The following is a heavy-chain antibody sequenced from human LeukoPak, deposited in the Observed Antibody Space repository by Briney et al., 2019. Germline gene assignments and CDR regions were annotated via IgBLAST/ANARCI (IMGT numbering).Heavy chain of an antibody. V-gene: IGHV3-23*01. Sequence: PGGSLRLSCAASGFPFSSYDMNWVRQAPGKGLEWVSDISGSGGSTYYADSVKGRFTISRDNSKNTLYLQMNSLRAEDTAIYYCAKGRIGGYSFGIFDYWGQGTLVTVSS. CDR2: ISGSGGST. J-gene: IGHJ4*02. CDR1: GFPFSSYD. D-gene: IGHD5-18*01. CDR3: AKGRIGGYSFGIFDY.